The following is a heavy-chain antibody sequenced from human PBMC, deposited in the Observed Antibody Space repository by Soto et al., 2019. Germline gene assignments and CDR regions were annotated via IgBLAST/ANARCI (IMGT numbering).Heavy chain of an antibody. Sequence: QVQLVQSGAEVKKPGASVKVSCKASGYTFTSYYMHWVRQAPGQGLEWMGIINPSGGSTSYAQKFPGRVTMTRDTSTSTVYMELSSLRSEDTAVYYCARDLGALWTFDYWGQGTLVTVSS. V-gene: IGHV1-46*03. J-gene: IGHJ4*02. CDR2: INPSGGST. D-gene: IGHD3-10*01. CDR1: GYTFTSYY. CDR3: ARDLGALWTFDY.